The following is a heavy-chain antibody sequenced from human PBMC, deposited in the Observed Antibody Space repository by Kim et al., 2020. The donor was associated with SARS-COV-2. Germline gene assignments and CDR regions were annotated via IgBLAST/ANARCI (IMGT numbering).Heavy chain of an antibody. D-gene: IGHD6-19*01. J-gene: IGHJ4*02. CDR3: ARESGWYRFFDY. V-gene: IGHV3-49*02. CDR2: A. Sequence: AEYAASVKGRFTISRDDSKGIAYLQMDSLKPEDTALYYCARESGWYRFFDYWGPGTVVTVSS.